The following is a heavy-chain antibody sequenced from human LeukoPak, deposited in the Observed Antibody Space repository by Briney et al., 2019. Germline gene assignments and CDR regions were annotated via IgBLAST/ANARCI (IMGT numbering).Heavy chain of an antibody. J-gene: IGHJ3*02. CDR3: ARGRYCSADICSGGDAFDI. CDR2: IYTRGST. Sequence: SETLSPTCTVSGGPINNYYWRWIRQPAGKGREWIGRIYTRGSTNYNPSLKSRVTMSVDTSKNQFSLKLSSVTAADTAVYYCARGRYCSADICSGGDAFDIWGQGTMVSVSS. V-gene: IGHV4-4*07. CDR1: GGPINNYY. D-gene: IGHD2-15*01.